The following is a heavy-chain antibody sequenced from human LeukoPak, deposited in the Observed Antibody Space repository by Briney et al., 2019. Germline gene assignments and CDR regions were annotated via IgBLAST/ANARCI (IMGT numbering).Heavy chain of an antibody. D-gene: IGHD1-26*01. CDR1: GFTVGSSY. Sequence: GGSLRLSCAASGFTVGSSYMGWVRQAPGKGLAWVSVIYSGGSTYYADSMKGRFTLSRVNSKNTLYLQMNSLRAEDTAVYYCARLSGSYYEADYWGQGTLVTVSS. J-gene: IGHJ4*02. CDR2: IYSGGST. V-gene: IGHV3-53*01. CDR3: ARLSGSYYEADY.